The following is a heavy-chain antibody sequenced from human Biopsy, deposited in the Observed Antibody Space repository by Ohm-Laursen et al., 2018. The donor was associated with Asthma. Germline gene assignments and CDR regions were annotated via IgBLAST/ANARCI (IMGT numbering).Heavy chain of an antibody. J-gene: IGHJ4*02. Sequence: TLSLTCAVSGDSIDSGDYSWTWIRQSPGVGLEWIGYIYRNGDTYYNPTLKNRVTISIDRSKNQFSLRLRSVTAADTAVYYCARGWNCGGDCYSLDSWGQGTLVTASS. D-gene: IGHD2-21*02. CDR1: GDSIDSGDYS. V-gene: IGHV4-30-2*06. CDR3: ARGWNCGGDCYSLDS. CDR2: IYRNGDT.